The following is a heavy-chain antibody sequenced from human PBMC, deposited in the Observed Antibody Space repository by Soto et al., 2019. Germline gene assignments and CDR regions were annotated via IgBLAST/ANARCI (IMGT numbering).Heavy chain of an antibody. D-gene: IGHD3-3*01. CDR2: ISTYSGDT. Sequence: QVHLVQSGVEVKTPGASVKVSCQASGYTFFTYDISWVRQAPGHGLERMGWISTYSGDTKYAQKFQGRVTMTTDTSTTPAYLSLRSLRSDETAVYYFARPHGTTTSENWFDPWGQGTLVTVSS. V-gene: IGHV1-18*01. CDR3: ARPHGTTTSENWFDP. CDR1: GYTFFTYD. J-gene: IGHJ5*02.